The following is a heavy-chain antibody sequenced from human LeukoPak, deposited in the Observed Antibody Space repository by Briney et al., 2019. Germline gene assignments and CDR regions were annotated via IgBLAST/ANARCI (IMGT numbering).Heavy chain of an antibody. CDR1: GFSLSTSGVG. D-gene: IGHD3-10*01. J-gene: IGHJ4*02. V-gene: IGHV2-5*01. CDR2: IYWNDDK. CDR3: AHTLQWFGEPEPLDY. Sequence: SGPTLVNPTQTLTLTCTFSGFSLSTSGVGVGWIRQPPGKALEWLALIYWNDDKRYSPSLKSRLTTTKDTSKNQVVLTMTNMDPVDTATYYCAHTLQWFGEPEPLDYWGQGTLVTVSS.